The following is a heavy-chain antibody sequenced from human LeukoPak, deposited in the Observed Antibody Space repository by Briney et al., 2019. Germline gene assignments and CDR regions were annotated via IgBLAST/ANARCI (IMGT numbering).Heavy chain of an antibody. Sequence: ASVTVSYKASGYTFTSYYMHWVRQAPGQGLEWMGIINPSGGSTSYAQKFQGRVTMTRDTSTSTVYMELSSLRSEDTAVYYCARGLGYSGYDPYGMDVWGQGTTVTVSS. V-gene: IGHV1-46*01. D-gene: IGHD5-12*01. CDR1: GYTFTSYY. J-gene: IGHJ6*02. CDR3: ARGLGYSGYDPYGMDV. CDR2: INPSGGST.